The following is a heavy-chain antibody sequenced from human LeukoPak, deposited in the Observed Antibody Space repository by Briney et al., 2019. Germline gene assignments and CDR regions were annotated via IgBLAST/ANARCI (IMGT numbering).Heavy chain of an antibody. D-gene: IGHD5-12*01. CDR2: IYSGGST. J-gene: IGHJ4*02. V-gene: IGHV3-53*01. CDR3: ARDRDRGLRPYY. CDR1: GFTFSSYG. Sequence: PGGSLRLSCEASGFTFSSYGMHWVRQAPGKGLEWVSVIYSGGSTYYADSVKGRFTISRDNSKNTLYLQMNSLRAEDTAVYYCARDRDRGLRPYYWGQGTLVTVSS.